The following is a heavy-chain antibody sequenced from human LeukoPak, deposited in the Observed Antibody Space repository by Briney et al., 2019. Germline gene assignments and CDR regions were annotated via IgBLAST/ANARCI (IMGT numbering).Heavy chain of an antibody. CDR2: INPSGGST. J-gene: IGHJ4*02. Sequence: ASVKVSCKASGYTFTTYYMYWARQAPGQGLEWMGIINPSGGSTTYAQKFQGRITMTRDTSTSTVYMELSSLRSEDTAVYYCGTISNNPYWGLGTLVTVSS. D-gene: IGHD3-3*02. V-gene: IGHV1-46*01. CDR1: GYTFTTYY. CDR3: GTISNNPY.